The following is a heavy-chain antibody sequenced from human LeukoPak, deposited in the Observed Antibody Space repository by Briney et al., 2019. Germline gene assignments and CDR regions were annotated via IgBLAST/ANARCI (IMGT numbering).Heavy chain of an antibody. D-gene: IGHD6-19*01. CDR1: GLTVRTTY. CDR3: ARDVYSSGWYGGFDL. V-gene: IGHV3-53*01. J-gene: IGHJ4*02. CDR2: IYSEGST. Sequence: GGSLRLSCAASGLTVRTTYMSWVRQTPGKGVEWVSVIYSEGSTYYADSVKGRFTMSKDNSKSTVYLQMNSLRVEDTAVYYCARDVYSSGWYGGFDLWGQGTLVTVSS.